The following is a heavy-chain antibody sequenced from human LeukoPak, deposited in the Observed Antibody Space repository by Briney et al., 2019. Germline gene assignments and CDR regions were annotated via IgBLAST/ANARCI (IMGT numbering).Heavy chain of an antibody. V-gene: IGHV3-21*01. D-gene: IGHD3-10*01. Sequence: GGSLRLSCAASGFTFSSYSMNWVRQAPGKGLEWVSSISSSSSYIYYADSVKGRFTISRDNAKNSLYLQMNSLRAEDTAVYYCARDREMVRGVGTEFDYWGQGTLVTVSS. J-gene: IGHJ4*02. CDR1: GFTFSSYS. CDR3: ARDREMVRGVGTEFDY. CDR2: ISSSSSYI.